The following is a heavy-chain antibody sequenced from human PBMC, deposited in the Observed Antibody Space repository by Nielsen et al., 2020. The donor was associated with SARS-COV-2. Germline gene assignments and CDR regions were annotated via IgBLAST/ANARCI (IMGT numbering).Heavy chain of an antibody. CDR1: GFTFSSYG. CDR2: ISYDGSNK. V-gene: IGHV3-30*18. J-gene: IGHJ1*01. D-gene: IGHD6-13*01. Sequence: GESLKISCAASGFTFSSYGMHWVRQAPGKGLEWVAVISYDGSNKYYADSVKGRFTISRDNSKNTLFVLMNSLRAEDTAVYYCAKMSPPGIALGTAEYFQHWGQGTLVTVSS. CDR3: AKMSPPGIALGTAEYFQH.